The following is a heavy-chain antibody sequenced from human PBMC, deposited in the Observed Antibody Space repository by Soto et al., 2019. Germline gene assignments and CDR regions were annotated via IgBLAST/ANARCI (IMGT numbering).Heavy chain of an antibody. CDR1: GGSISSYY. D-gene: IGHD2-15*01. V-gene: IGHV4-59*08. CDR3: ATRIKYFSGGSCYLGSFDY. J-gene: IGHJ4*02. Sequence: PSETLSLTCTVSGGSISSYYWSWIRQPPGKGLEWIGYIYYSGSTNYNPSLKSRVTISVDTSKNQFSLKLSSVTAADTAVYYCATRIKYFSGGSCYLGSFDYPAQGTLVTVSS. CDR2: IYYSGST.